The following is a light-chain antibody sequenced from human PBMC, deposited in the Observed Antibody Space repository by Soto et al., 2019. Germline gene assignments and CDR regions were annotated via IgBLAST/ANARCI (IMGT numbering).Light chain of an antibody. CDR1: QSVSSN. Sequence: EILITQSPATLSVSPGERATLSCRASQSVSSNLAWYQQKPGRAPRLLIYGASTRATGMPARFSGSGSGTEFTLTLSSLQSEDFAAYYCQQYNDWHPRTFGQGTKVDI. CDR3: QQYNDWHPRT. V-gene: IGKV3-15*01. CDR2: GAS. J-gene: IGKJ1*01.